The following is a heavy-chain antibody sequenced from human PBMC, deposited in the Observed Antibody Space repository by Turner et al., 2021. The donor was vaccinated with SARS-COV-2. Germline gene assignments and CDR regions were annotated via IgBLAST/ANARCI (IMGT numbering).Heavy chain of an antibody. J-gene: IGHJ4*02. CDR1: GGSFSGYY. CDR3: ARGTYAVTGPFDY. V-gene: IGHV4-34*01. Sequence: QVHLQLWRSGLLKPSETLSLTCAVYGGSFSGYYWRCIRQPPGKGLEWIGEINHSGSTNYNPSIKSRVTISVDTSKNQFSLKLSSVTAADTAVYYCARGTYAVTGPFDYWGQGTLVTVSS. CDR2: INHSGST. D-gene: IGHD2-21*02.